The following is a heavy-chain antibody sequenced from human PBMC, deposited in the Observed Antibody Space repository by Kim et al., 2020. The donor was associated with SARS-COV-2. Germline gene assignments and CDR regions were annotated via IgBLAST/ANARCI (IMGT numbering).Heavy chain of an antibody. CDR2: IGTAGDT. CDR1: GFNFSSYD. Sequence: GGSLRLSCAASGFNFSSYDMHWVRQATGKGLEWVSAIGTAGDTYYPGSVKGRFTISRENAKNSLYLQMNSLRAGDTAVYYCARGPLSMVRGVQHWYFDLWGRGTLVTVSS. J-gene: IGHJ2*01. CDR3: ARGPLSMVRGVQHWYFDL. D-gene: IGHD3-10*01. V-gene: IGHV3-13*01.